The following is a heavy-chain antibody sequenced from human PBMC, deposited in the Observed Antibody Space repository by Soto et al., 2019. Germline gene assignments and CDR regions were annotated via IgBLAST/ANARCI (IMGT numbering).Heavy chain of an antibody. Sequence: EAQLLESGGGLVQPGGSLRLSCTASGFSFSNYAVTWVRQAPGKGLEWVSSIGADTSHTYYADSVKGRFTISRDKSKNPVFLQMNSLRADDTAVYHCAKDPNGDYVGAFDSWGQGTLVTVSS. V-gene: IGHV3-23*01. CDR3: AKDPNGDYVGAFDS. CDR2: IGADTSHT. J-gene: IGHJ4*02. D-gene: IGHD4-17*01. CDR1: GFSFSNYA.